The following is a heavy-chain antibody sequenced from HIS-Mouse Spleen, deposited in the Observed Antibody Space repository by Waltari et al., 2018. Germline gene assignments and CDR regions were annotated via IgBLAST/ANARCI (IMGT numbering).Heavy chain of an antibody. V-gene: IGHV4-34*01. CDR3: ARGRFHSWNDAFDI. Sequence: QVQLQQWGAGLFKPSETLSLTCPVYGGSFSGYYWRWIRQPPGKGLEWSGEINHIGSTNENPSLKSRVTISVETSKNQFSLKLSSVTAADTAVYYCARGRFHSWNDAFDIWGQGTMVTVSS. D-gene: IGHD1-1*01. CDR1: GGSFSGYY. CDR2: INHIGST. J-gene: IGHJ3*02.